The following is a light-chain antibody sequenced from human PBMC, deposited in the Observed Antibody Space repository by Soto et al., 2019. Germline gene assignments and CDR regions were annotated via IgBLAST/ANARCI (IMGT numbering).Light chain of an antibody. CDR1: NIGGKS. V-gene: IGLV3-21*02. J-gene: IGLJ1*01. Sequence: ELTQTSSVSLAPGHTARISCGGNNIGGKSVHWYQQKPGQAPVVVVYDDSDRPSGIPERFSGSNSGNTATLTISRVEAGDEADYHCQVWDDNSDHHVFGTGTKVTVL. CDR2: DDS. CDR3: QVWDDNSDHHV.